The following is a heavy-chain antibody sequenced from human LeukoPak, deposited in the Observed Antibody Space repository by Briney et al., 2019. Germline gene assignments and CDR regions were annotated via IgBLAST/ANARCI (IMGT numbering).Heavy chain of an antibody. D-gene: IGHD3-10*01. CDR2: ISAYNGST. CDR1: GYTFTVYY. CDR3: ARDGSGSYYYYYGMDV. J-gene: IGHJ6*02. V-gene: IGHV1-18*04. Sequence: GASVKVSCKASGYTFTVYYMHWVRQAPGQGLEWMGWISAYNGSTNYAQKLQGRVTMTTDTSTSTAYMELRSLRSDDTAVYYCARDGSGSYYYYYGMDVWGQGTTVTVSS.